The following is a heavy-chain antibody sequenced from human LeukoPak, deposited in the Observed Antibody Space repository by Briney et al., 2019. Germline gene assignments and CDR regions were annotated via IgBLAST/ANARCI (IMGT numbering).Heavy chain of an antibody. CDR3: ARKAPYYSDSSGPLGTYYFDY. Sequence: SETLSLTCTVSGYSISSGYYWGWIRQPPGKGLEWIGSIYHSGSTYYNPSLKSRVTISVDTSKNQFSLKLSSVTAADAAVYYCARKAPYYSDSSGPLGTYYFDYWGQGTLVTVSS. J-gene: IGHJ4*02. CDR2: IYHSGST. V-gene: IGHV4-38-2*02. D-gene: IGHD3-22*01. CDR1: GYSISSGYY.